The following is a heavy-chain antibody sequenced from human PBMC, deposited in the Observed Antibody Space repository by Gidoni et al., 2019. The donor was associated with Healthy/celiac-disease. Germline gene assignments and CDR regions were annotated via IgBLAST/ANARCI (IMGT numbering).Heavy chain of an antibody. CDR3: ARDRDYDFWSATKVYYYYYMDV. D-gene: IGHD3-3*01. CDR1: GFTFSSYA. V-gene: IGHV3-30-3*01. Sequence: GGVVQPGRSLSLSCADSGFTFSSYAMHWVRQAPGKGLEWVAVISYDGSNKYYADSVKGRFTISRDNSKNTLYLQMNSLRAEDTAVYYCARDRDYDFWSATKVYYYYYMDVWGKGTTVTVSS. J-gene: IGHJ6*03. CDR2: ISYDGSNK.